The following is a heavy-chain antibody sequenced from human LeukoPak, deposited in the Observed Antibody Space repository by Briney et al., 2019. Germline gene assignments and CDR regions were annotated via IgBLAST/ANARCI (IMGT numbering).Heavy chain of an antibody. Sequence: GASVKVSCKASGYTFTSYGISWVRQAPGQGLEWMGWISAYNGNTNYAQKLQGRVTMTTDTSTSTAYMELRSLRSDDTAVYYCARDRYSYGSGDWFDPWGQGTLVTVSS. CDR2: ISAYNGNT. D-gene: IGHD5-18*01. J-gene: IGHJ5*02. CDR3: ARDRYSYGSGDWFDP. CDR1: GYTFTSYG. V-gene: IGHV1-18*01.